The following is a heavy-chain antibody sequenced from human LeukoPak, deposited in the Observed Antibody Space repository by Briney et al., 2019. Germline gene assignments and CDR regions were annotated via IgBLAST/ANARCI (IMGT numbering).Heavy chain of an antibody. D-gene: IGHD1-26*01. CDR3: ARVRSDPIVYYYYYYMDV. CDR1: GGSISVYY. V-gene: IGHV4-59*01. Sequence: SETLSLTCTVSGGSISVYYWSWVRQPPGKGLEWIGYIDYDGSTTYNPSLKSRVTISVDTSKNQFSLKLSSVTAADTAVYYCARVRSDPIVYYYYYYMDVWGKGTTVTVSS. J-gene: IGHJ6*03. CDR2: IDYDGST.